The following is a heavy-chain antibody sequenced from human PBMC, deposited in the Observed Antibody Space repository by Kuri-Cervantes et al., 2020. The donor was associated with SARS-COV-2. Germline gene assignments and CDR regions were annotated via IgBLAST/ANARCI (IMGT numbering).Heavy chain of an antibody. CDR3: AREPPGWLRNSGENWYFDL. CDR1: GGSISSGSYY. CDR2: IYTSGST. D-gene: IGHD5-12*01. Sequence: SETLSLTCTVSGGSISSGSYYWSWIRQPAGKGLEWIGRIYTSGSTNYNPSLKSRVTISVDTSKNQFPLKLSSVTAADTAVYYCAREPPGWLRNSGENWYFDLWGRGTLVTVSS. V-gene: IGHV4-61*02. J-gene: IGHJ2*01.